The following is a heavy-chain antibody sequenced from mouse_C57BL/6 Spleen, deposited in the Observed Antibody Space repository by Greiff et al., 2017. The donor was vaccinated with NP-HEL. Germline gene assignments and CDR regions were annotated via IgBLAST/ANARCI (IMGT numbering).Heavy chain of an antibody. CDR2: IYPGDGDT. J-gene: IGHJ4*01. CDR1: GYAFSSSW. Sequence: QVHVKQSGPELVKPGASVKISCKASGYAFSSSWMNWVKQRPGKGLEWIGRIYPGDGDTNYNGKFKGKATLTADKSSSTAYMQLSSLTSEDSAVYFCARSGYDYEDAMDYWGQGTSVTVSS. D-gene: IGHD2-4*01. V-gene: IGHV1-82*01. CDR3: ARSGYDYEDAMDY.